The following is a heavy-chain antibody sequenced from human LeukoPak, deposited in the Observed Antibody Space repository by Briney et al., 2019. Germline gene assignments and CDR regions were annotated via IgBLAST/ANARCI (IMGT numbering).Heavy chain of an antibody. CDR2: INPSGSST. D-gene: IGHD3-3*01. V-gene: IGHV1-46*01. Sequence: GASVKVSCKASGYTFATYYMHWVRQAPGQGLEWMGIINPSGSSTSYAQKFQGRVTMTRETSTSTIYMELSSLRSEDTAVYYCAMRAGGYYGNMAVRGKGTTVTVSS. J-gene: IGHJ6*03. CDR3: AMRAGGYYGNMAV. CDR1: GYTFATYY.